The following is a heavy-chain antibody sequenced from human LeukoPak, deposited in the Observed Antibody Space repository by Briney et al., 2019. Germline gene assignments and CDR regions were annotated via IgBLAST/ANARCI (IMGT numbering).Heavy chain of an antibody. J-gene: IGHJ5*02. V-gene: IGHV3-30*03. Sequence: GGSLRLSCAASGFTFSSYGMHWVRQAPGKGLEWVAVISYDGSNKYYADSVKGRFTISRDNSKNTLYLQMNSLRAEDTAVYYCARGFHDTWGQGALVTVSS. CDR1: GFTFSSYG. CDR3: ARGFHDT. CDR2: ISYDGSNK.